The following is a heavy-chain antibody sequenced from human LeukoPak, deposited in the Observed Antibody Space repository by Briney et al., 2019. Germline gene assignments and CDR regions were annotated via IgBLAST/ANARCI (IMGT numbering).Heavy chain of an antibody. CDR3: ARSPNCGGDCS. CDR1: GFSFSTYW. V-gene: IGHV3-74*01. J-gene: IGHJ5*02. CDR2: IDSDGTRT. Sequence: GGSLRLSCAASGFSFSTYWMHWVRQAPGKGLVWVSRIDSDGTRTTYADSVKGRFTISRDDAKNTLYLQMNSLRVEDTAVYYCARSPNCGGDCSWGQGTLVTVSS. D-gene: IGHD2-21*02.